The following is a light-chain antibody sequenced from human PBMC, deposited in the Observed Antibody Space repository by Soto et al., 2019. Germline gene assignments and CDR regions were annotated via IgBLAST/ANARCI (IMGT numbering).Light chain of an antibody. CDR3: QQYDNMVT. CDR2: DAS. J-gene: IGKJ3*01. CDR1: EGVNNY. V-gene: IGKV1-33*01. Sequence: DIQMTQSPYSLSASVGDRVTITCQASEGVNNYLNWYHQKPGKAPRLLIYDASNLETGVPSRFSGSGSGTYFSFTISSLQPDDIATYYCQQYDNMVTFGPGTKVGIK.